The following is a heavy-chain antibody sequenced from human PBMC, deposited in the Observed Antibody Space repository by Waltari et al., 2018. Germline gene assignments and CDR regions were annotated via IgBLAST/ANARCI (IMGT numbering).Heavy chain of an antibody. CDR2: ISSSGSTI. V-gene: IGHV3-48*03. CDR1: GFTFSSYE. CDR3: ARESPFSAAHYYGMDV. Sequence: EVQLVESGGGLVQPGGSLRLSCAASGFTFSSYEMNWVRQAPGKGLEWVSYISSSGSTIYYADSVKGRFTISRDNAKNSLYLQMNSLRAEDTAVYYCARESPFSAAHYYGMDVWGQGTTVTVSS. J-gene: IGHJ6*02. D-gene: IGHD2-2*01.